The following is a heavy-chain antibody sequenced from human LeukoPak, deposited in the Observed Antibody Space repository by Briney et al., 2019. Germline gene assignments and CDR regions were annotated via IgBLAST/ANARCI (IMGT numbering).Heavy chain of an antibody. J-gene: IGHJ3*02. CDR1: GFTFSSYG. CDR3: AKNSGEQTLGWDDSSEDAFDI. Sequence: GRSLRLSRAASGFTFSSYGMHWVRQAPGKGLEWVAVISYDGSNKYYADSVKGRFTISRDNSKNTLYLQMNSLRAEDTAVYYCAKNSGEQTLGWDDSSEDAFDIWGQGTMVTVSS. V-gene: IGHV3-30*18. D-gene: IGHD3-22*01. CDR2: ISYDGSNK.